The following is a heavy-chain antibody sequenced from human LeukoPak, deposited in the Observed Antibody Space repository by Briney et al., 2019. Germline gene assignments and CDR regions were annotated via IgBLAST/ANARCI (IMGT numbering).Heavy chain of an antibody. CDR1: GFSLSTSGTC. V-gene: IGHV2-70*11. CDR3: ARMNIQSFSYFDY. Sequence: SGPTLVNPTQTLTLTCTFSGFSLSTSGTCVSWIRQPPGKALEWLARIDWDDRKYYRTSLKTRLTISKDTSENQVVLTMTNMDPVDTATYYCARMNIQSFSYFDYWGRGTLVTVSS. J-gene: IGHJ4*02. CDR2: IDWDDRK. D-gene: IGHD2/OR15-2a*01.